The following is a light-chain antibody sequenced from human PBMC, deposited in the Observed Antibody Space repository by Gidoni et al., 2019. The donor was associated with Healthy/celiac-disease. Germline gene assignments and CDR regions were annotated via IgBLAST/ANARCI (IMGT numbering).Light chain of an antibody. CDR3: QQSYSTPVT. J-gene: IGKJ3*01. Sequence: TDSTGSLSASVGDRVTITCRASQSISSYLNWYQQKPGKAPKLLIYAASSLQSGVPSRFSGSGSGTDFTLTISSLQPEDFATYYCQQSYSTPVTFGPGTKVDIK. CDR2: AAS. V-gene: IGKV1-39*01. CDR1: QSISSY.